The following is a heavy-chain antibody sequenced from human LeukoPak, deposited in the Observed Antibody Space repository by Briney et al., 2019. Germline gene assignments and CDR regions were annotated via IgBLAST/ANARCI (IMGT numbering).Heavy chain of an antibody. CDR2: TSGSGTT. CDR1: GFTFSSYA. V-gene: IGHV3-23*01. D-gene: IGHD2-15*01. J-gene: IGHJ4*02. CDR3: AKDPAPYCGGGSCYIDH. Sequence: GGSLRLSCAASGFTFSSYAMTWVRQAPGKGLEWVSSTSGSGTTYYADSVKGRFTISRDNSKNTLSLQMNSLGAEDTAVYYCAKDPAPYCGGGSCYIDHWGQGTLVTVSS.